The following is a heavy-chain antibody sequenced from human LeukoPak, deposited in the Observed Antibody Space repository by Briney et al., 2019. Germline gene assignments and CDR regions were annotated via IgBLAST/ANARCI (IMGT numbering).Heavy chain of an antibody. CDR2: INPNSGGT. CDR1: GYTFAGYY. J-gene: IGHJ4*02. Sequence: ASVKVSCKASGYTFAGYYMHWVRQAPGQGLEWMGRINPNSGGTNYAQKFQGRVTMTRGTSINTAYMELSRLRSDDTAVYYCATGIAVAGFDYWGQGTLVTVFS. D-gene: IGHD6-19*01. CDR3: ATGIAVAGFDY. V-gene: IGHV1-2*06.